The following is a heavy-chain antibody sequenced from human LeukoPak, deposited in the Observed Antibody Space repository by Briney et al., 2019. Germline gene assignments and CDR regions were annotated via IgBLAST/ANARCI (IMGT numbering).Heavy chain of an antibody. Sequence: GRSLRLSCAASGFTFSSYAMHWVRQAPGKGLEWVAVISYDGSNKYYADSVKGRFTISRDNSKNTLYLQMNSLRAEDTAVYYCARFPDYDFWSGYFYYYYGMDVWAKGPRSPSP. D-gene: IGHD3-3*01. CDR2: ISYDGSNK. CDR1: GFTFSSYA. CDR3: ARFPDYDFWSGYFYYYYGMDV. J-gene: IGHJ6*02. V-gene: IGHV3-30*04.